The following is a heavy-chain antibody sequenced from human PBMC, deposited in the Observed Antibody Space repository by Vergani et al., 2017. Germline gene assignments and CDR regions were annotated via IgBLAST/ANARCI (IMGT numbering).Heavy chain of an antibody. Sequence: EVQLVESGGGLVKPGGSLRLSCAASGFTFSSYSMHWVRQAPGKGLEWVSSISSSSSYIYYADSVKGRFTISRDNAKNSLYLQMNSLRAEDTAVYYCARDPTYYGGRYYYYGMDVWGQGTTVTVSS. CDR2: ISSSSSYI. V-gene: IGHV3-21*01. CDR3: ARDPTYYGGRYYYYGMDV. J-gene: IGHJ6*02. D-gene: IGHD4-23*01. CDR1: GFTFSSYS.